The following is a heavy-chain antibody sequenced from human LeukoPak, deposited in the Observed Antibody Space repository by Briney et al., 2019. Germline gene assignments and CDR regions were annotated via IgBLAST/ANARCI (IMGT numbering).Heavy chain of an antibody. D-gene: IGHD5-12*01. Sequence: PSETLSLTCTVSGGSFSSYQWSWIRQPPGKGLEWIGYFFYSGSTNYNPSLRSRVTISVDTSKKQLSLKLSSVTAADTAVYYCARMWLHPEWNFDLWGRGTLVTVST. CDR1: GGSFSSYQ. J-gene: IGHJ2*01. CDR2: FFYSGST. V-gene: IGHV4-59*01. CDR3: ARMWLHPEWNFDL.